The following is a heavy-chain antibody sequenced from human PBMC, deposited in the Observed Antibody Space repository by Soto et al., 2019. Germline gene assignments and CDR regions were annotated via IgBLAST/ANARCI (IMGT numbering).Heavy chain of an antibody. CDR3: ARSQGSSTSLEIYYYYDYGMDV. Sequence: QVQLVQSGAEVKKPGSSVKVSCKASGGTFSSYAISWVRQAPGQGLEWMGGIIPISGTANYAQKFQGRVTITADESTSTVYMELSSLRCEDTAVYFCARSQGSSTSLEIYYYYDYGMDVWGQGTTVTVSS. CDR1: GGTFSSYA. V-gene: IGHV1-69*01. CDR2: IIPISGTA. J-gene: IGHJ6*02. D-gene: IGHD2-2*01.